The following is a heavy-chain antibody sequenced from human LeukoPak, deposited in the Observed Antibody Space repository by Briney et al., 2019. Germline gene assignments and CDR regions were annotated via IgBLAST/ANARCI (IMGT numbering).Heavy chain of an antibody. CDR2: ISYDGSNK. CDR1: VFTFSSYA. J-gene: IGHJ3*02. V-gene: IGHV3-30*04. CDR3: ARDRSSGDAFDI. Sequence: GGSLRLSCASSVFTFSSYAMHWVRQAPGKGLEWVAVISYDGSNKYYADSVKGRFTISRDNSKNTLYLQMNSLRAEDTAVYYCARDRSSGDAFDIWGQGTMVTVSS. D-gene: IGHD3-22*01.